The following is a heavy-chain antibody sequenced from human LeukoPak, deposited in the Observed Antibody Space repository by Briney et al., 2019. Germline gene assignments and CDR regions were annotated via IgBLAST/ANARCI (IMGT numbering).Heavy chain of an antibody. CDR1: GFTFSDYY. D-gene: IGHD2-15*01. Sequence: PGGSLRLSCAASGFTFSDYYMSWIRQTPGKGLEWVSYISGSGNTIFYADSVKGRFIISRDNTKNSLYLQLNSLRAEDTAVYYCARVVYCTGGICQIFAFDTWGQGTMVTVSS. J-gene: IGHJ3*02. V-gene: IGHV3-11*01. CDR3: ARVVYCTGGICQIFAFDT. CDR2: ISGSGNTI.